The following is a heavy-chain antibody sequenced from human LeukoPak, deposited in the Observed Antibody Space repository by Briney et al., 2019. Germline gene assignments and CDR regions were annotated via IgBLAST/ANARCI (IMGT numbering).Heavy chain of an antibody. CDR3: ARDIGGRGWFDP. CDR1: EFTFSSYT. Sequence: GGSLRLSCAASEFTFSSYTMNWVRQAPGKGLEWVSSISSSSTIYYGDSVKGRFTISRDNAKNSLFLQMNSLRAEDTAVYYCARDIGGRGWFDPWGQGTLVTVSS. V-gene: IGHV3-69-1*01. CDR2: ISSSSTI. D-gene: IGHD3-10*01. J-gene: IGHJ5*02.